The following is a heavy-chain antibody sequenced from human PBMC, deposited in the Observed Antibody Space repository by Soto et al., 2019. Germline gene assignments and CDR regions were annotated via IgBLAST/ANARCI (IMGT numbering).Heavy chain of an antibody. V-gene: IGHV3-30-3*01. D-gene: IGHD5-12*01. CDR1: GFTFSSYA. Sequence: QVQLVESGGGVVQPGRSLRLSCAASGFTFSSYAMHWVRQAPGKGLEWVAVISYDGSNKYYADSVKGRFTISRDNSKNTLYLQMNSLRAEDTAVYYCARDVGYIVADWGQGTLVTVSS. CDR3: ARDVGYIVAD. CDR2: ISYDGSNK. J-gene: IGHJ4*02.